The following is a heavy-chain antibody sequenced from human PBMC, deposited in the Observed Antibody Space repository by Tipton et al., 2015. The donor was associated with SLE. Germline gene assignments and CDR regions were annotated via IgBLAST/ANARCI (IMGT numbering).Heavy chain of an antibody. CDR3: ARAVAGNSEYFDY. CDR2: IYNSGGT. CDR1: GGSIRRGTYY. J-gene: IGHJ4*01. Sequence: TLSLTCIVSGGSIRRGTYYWSWIRQHPRKGPEWIGYIYNSGGTYYNPSLKRRVTISIDTSRNQFSLNLNSVTAADTALYYCARAVAGNSEYFDYWGHGTLVTVSS. V-gene: IGHV4-31*03. D-gene: IGHD6-19*01.